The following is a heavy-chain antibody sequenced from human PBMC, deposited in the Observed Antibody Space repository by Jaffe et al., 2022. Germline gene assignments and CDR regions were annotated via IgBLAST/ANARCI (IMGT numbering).Heavy chain of an antibody. Sequence: QVQLQESGPGLVKPSETLSLTCTVSGGSISSYYWSWIRQPPGKGLEWIGYIYYSGSTNYNPSLKSRVTISVDTSKNQFSLKLSSVTAADTAVYYCARGPGIAAAGDYWGQGTLVTVSS. V-gene: IGHV4-59*01. D-gene: IGHD6-13*01. CDR1: GGSISSYY. CDR2: IYYSGST. J-gene: IGHJ4*02. CDR3: ARGPGIAAAGDY.